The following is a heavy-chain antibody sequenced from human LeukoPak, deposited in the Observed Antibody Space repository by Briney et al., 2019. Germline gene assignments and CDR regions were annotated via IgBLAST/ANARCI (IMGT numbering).Heavy chain of an antibody. CDR3: TRTMGVTPFDN. J-gene: IGHJ4*02. Sequence: GGSLRLSCTASGFHFNNYRMSWVRQAPGKGLEWVANIKPDGSEKFYVDSVKGRFTISRDNAESSLHLQMNSLRIEDTSVYFCTRTMGVTPFDNWGQGTLATVSS. D-gene: IGHD1-26*01. CDR2: IKPDGSEK. CDR1: GFHFNNYR. V-gene: IGHV3-7*01.